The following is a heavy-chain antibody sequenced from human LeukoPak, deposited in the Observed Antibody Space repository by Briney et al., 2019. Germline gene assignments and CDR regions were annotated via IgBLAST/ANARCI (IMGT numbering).Heavy chain of an antibody. D-gene: IGHD6-13*01. CDR1: GGSISSGGYY. J-gene: IGHJ4*02. CDR3: ARASRIAAADSFDY. V-gene: IGHV4-31*03. CDR2: IYYSGST. Sequence: SETLSLTCTVSGGSISSGGYYWSWIRQHPGKGLEWIGYIYYSGSTYYNPSPKSRVTISVDTSKNQFSLKLSSVTAADTAVYYCARASRIAAADSFDYWGQGTLVTVSS.